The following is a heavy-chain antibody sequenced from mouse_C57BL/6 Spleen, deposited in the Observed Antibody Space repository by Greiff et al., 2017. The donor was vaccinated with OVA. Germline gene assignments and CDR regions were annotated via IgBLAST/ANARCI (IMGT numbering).Heavy chain of an antibody. J-gene: IGHJ3*01. CDR3: TVKAGFAY. Sequence: DVKLQESGGGLVQPGGSMKLSCVATGFTFSNYWMNWVRQSPEKGLEWVAQIRLKSDNYATHYAESVKGRFTISRDDSKSSVYLQTNNVMAYDTGIYYCTVKAGFAYWGQGTLVTVSA. CDR2: IRLKSDNYAT. V-gene: IGHV6-3*01. CDR1: GFTFSNYW.